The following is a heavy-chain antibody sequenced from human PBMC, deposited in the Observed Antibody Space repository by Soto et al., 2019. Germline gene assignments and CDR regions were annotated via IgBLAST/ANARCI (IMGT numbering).Heavy chain of an antibody. J-gene: IGHJ6*02. CDR2: IYYSGRT. Sequence: SETLSLTCIVSGGSISSHYWNWIRQPPGKGLEWIGYIYYSGRTNYNPSLKSRVTISVDTSKNQFSLNLSSVTAADTAVYYCARDSGSSYYYYYGMDVWGQGTTVNVSS. CDR1: GGSISSHY. V-gene: IGHV4-59*11. CDR3: ARDSGSSYYYYYGMDV. D-gene: IGHD1-26*01.